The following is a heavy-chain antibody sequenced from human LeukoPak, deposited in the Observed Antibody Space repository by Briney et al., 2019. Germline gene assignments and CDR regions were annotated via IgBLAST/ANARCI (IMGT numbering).Heavy chain of an antibody. V-gene: IGHV4-59*08. Sequence: SSETLSLTCTVSGGSISSYYWSWIRQPPGKGLEWIGYIYYSGSTNYNPSLKSRVTISVDTSKNQFSLKLSSVTAADTAVYYCARYSSSWSLRNWFDPWGQGTLVTVSS. D-gene: IGHD6-13*01. CDR3: ARYSSSWSLRNWFDP. CDR1: GGSISSYY. J-gene: IGHJ5*02. CDR2: IYYSGST.